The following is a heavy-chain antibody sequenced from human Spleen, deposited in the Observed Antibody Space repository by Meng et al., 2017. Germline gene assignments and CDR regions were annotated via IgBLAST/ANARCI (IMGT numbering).Heavy chain of an antibody. V-gene: IGHV4-34*09. CDR3: ARGPTTMAHDFDY. J-gene: IGHJ4*02. CDR2: INHGGST. CDR1: GGSFSDYY. Sequence: QVQMQESGPGLVKPSQPWSLTCVVAGGSFSDYYWSWIRQPPGKGLEWSGEINHGGSTNYNPSLESRATISVDTSQNNLSLKLSSVTAADSAVYYCARGPTTMAHDFDYWGQGTLVTVSS. D-gene: IGHD4-11*01.